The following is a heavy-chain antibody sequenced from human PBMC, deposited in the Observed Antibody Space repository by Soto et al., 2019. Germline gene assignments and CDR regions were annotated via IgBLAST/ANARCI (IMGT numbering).Heavy chain of an antibody. J-gene: IGHJ6*02. V-gene: IGHV1-3*01. D-gene: IGHD5-18*01. CDR3: ARDTAMLHYYYYSGMDV. CDR2: INAGNGNT. Sequence: ASVKVSCKASGYTFTSYAMHWVRQAPGQRLEWMGWINAGNGNTKYSQKFQGRVTITRDTSASTAYMELSSLRSEDTAVYYCARDTAMLHYYYYSGMDVWGQGTTVTVSS. CDR1: GYTFTSYA.